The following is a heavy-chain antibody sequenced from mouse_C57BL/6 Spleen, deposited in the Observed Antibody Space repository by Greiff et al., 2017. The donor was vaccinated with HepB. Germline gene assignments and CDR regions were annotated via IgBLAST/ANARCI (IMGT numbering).Heavy chain of an antibody. CDR1: GYTFTSYW. D-gene: IGHD2-4*01. CDR3: ASTMMTTDEFAY. V-gene: IGHV1-5*01. CDR2: IYPGNSDT. J-gene: IGHJ3*01. Sequence: VQLQQSGTVLARPGASVKMSCKTSGYTFTSYWMHWVKQRPGQGLEWIGAIYPGNSDTSYNQKFKGKAKLTAVTSASTAYMELSSLTNEDSAVYYCASTMMTTDEFAYWGQGTLVTVSA.